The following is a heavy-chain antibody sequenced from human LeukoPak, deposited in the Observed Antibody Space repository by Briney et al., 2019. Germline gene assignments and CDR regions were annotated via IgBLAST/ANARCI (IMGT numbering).Heavy chain of an antibody. J-gene: IGHJ4*02. CDR1: GFTVSNKY. V-gene: IGHV3-53*01. Sequence: GGSLRLSRAASGFTVSNKYMNWVRQAPGKGLEWVSVIYSGGSTYYADSVKGRFTISRDNSKNTLYLQMNSLRAEDTAVYYCAREDLRFGGVHYWGQGTLVTVSS. D-gene: IGHD3-16*01. CDR3: AREDLRFGGVHY. CDR2: IYSGGST.